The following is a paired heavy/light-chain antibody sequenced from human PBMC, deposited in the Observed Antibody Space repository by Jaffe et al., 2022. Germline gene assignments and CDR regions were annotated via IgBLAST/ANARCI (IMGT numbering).Light chain of an antibody. CDR2: KIS. CDR3: TQATQFPIT. V-gene: IGKV2-24*01. Sequence: DIVMTQTPLSSPVTLGQPASISCRSSQSLVHSDGNTYLSWLQQRPGQPPRLLIYKISNRFSGVPDRFSGSGAGTDFTLKISRVEAEDVGVYYCTQATQFPITFGQGTRLEIK. J-gene: IGKJ5*01. CDR1: QSLVHSDGNTY.
Heavy chain of an antibody. J-gene: IGHJ4*02. CDR3: ARRKRSLLWFREGEYYFDY. CDR2: INHSGST. CDR1: GGSFSGYY. Sequence: QVQLQQWGAGLLKPSETLSLTCAVYGGSFSGYYWSWIRQPPGKGLEWIGEINHSGSTNYNPSLKSRVTISVDTSKNQFSLKLSSVTAADTAVYYCARRKRSLLWFREGEYYFDYWGQGTLVTVSS. V-gene: IGHV4-34*01. D-gene: IGHD3-10*01.